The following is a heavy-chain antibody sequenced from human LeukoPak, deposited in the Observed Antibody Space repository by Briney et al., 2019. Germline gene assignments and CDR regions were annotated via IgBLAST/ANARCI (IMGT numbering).Heavy chain of an antibody. D-gene: IGHD2-21*02. V-gene: IGHV3-7*01. CDR3: AREGVTDFDY. Sequence: GGSLRLSCAASGFTFSSYWMNWVRQAPGKGLEWEANIKQDGSEKFYVDSVKGRFTISRDNAKNSLYLQMNSLRAEDTAVYYCAREGVTDFDYWGQGTLVTVSS. CDR2: IKQDGSEK. J-gene: IGHJ4*02. CDR1: GFTFSSYW.